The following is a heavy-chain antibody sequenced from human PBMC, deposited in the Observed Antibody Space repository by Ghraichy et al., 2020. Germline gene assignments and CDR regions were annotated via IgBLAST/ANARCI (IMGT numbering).Heavy chain of an antibody. CDR1: GGSISSSSFY. Sequence: SETLSLTCTVSGGSISSSSFYWGWIRQPPGKGLEWIGSIYYSGSTNYNPSLTSRVTMSVDTSKNQVSLKMSSVTAADTAVYYCARHGSGRYYGGVDVWGQGATVTVSS. CDR2: IYYSGST. J-gene: IGHJ6*01. CDR3: ARHGSGRYYGGVDV. V-gene: IGHV4-39*01. D-gene: IGHD1-26*01.